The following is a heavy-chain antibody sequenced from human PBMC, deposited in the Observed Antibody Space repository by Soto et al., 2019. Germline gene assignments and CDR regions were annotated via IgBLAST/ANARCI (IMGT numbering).Heavy chain of an antibody. CDR2: IYYSGST. CDR1: GGSISSSSYY. V-gene: IGHV4-39*01. Sequence: QLQLQESGPGLVKPSETLSLTCTVSGGSISSSSYYWGWIRQPPGKGLEWIGSIYYSGSTYYNPSLKSRVXXSXDXXKNQFSLKLSSVTAADTAVYYCAISIAAAGPGFDPWGQGTLVTVSS. J-gene: IGHJ5*02. CDR3: AISIAAAGPGFDP. D-gene: IGHD6-13*01.